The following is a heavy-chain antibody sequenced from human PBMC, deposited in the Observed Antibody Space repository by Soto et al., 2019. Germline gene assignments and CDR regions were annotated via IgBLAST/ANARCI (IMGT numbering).Heavy chain of an antibody. CDR3: ARAPPRGIAAPGTWGSGMDV. V-gene: IGHV3-30*04. Sequence: GSLRLSCAASGFSFSSYSMHWVRQAPGKGLEWVAVISYDGSNKYYADSVKGRFTITRDSSKNTVSLQMNSLRLEDTAVYYCARAPPRGIAAPGTWGSGMDVWGQGTTVTVSS. J-gene: IGHJ6*02. CDR1: GFSFSSYS. CDR2: ISYDGSNK. D-gene: IGHD6-13*01.